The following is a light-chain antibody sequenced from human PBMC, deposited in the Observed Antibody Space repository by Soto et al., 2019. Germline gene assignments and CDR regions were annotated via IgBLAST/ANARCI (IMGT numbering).Light chain of an antibody. CDR3: GSWDSSLSAYV. CDR1: SSNIGGNS. J-gene: IGLJ1*01. V-gene: IGLV1-51*01. CDR2: DDN. Sequence: QSVMTQPPSVSAAPGQKGTISCSGSSSNIGGNSVYWDQQLPGTAPKLLIYDDNKRPSGIPDRFSGSKSGTSATLGINGFQTGDEADYYCGSWDSSLSAYVFGTGTKLTVL.